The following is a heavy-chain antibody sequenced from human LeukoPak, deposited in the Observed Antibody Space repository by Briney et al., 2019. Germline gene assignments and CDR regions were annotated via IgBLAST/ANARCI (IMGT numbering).Heavy chain of an antibody. J-gene: IGHJ4*02. CDR3: AKDLGYCSSTSCSSSDY. CDR2: ISGSGGST. V-gene: IGHV3-23*01. D-gene: IGHD2-2*01. CDR1: GFTFSSYT. Sequence: GGSLRLSCAASGFTFSSYTMGWVRQAPGKGLEWVSTISGSGGSTYYADSVKGRFTISRDNSKNTLCLQMNSLRAEDTAVYYCAKDLGYCSSTSCSSSDYWGQGTLVTVSS.